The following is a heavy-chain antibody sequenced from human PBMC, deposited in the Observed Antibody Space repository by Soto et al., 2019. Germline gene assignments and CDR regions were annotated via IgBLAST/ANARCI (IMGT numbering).Heavy chain of an antibody. CDR3: ASSYYYDSSGSIDAFDI. V-gene: IGHV1-18*04. J-gene: IGHJ3*02. D-gene: IGHD3-22*01. CDR1: GYTFTCYG. CDR2: ISAYNGNT. Sequence: ASVKVSCKASGYTFTCYGISWVRQAPGQGLEWMGWISAYNGNTNYAQKLQGRVTMTTDTSTSTAYMELRSLRSDDTAVYYCASSYYYDSSGSIDAFDIWGQGTMVTVSS.